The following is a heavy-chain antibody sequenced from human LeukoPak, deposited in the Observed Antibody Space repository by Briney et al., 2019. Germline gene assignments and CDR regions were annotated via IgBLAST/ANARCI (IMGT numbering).Heavy chain of an antibody. J-gene: IGHJ4*02. CDR1: GFTFSSYW. CDR2: IDNGGSYT. Sequence: GGSLRLSCAASGFTFSSYWMHWVRQAPGRGLEWVSRIDNGGSYTSYADSVKGRFTISRDNAKNTLHLQMSSLRAEDTAVYYCARDLPISDSSGYSLDYWGQGAVVTVSS. D-gene: IGHD3-22*01. CDR3: ARDLPISDSSGYSLDY. V-gene: IGHV3-74*01.